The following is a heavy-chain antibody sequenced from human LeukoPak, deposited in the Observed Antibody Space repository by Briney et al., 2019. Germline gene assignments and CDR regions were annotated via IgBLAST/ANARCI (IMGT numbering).Heavy chain of an antibody. Sequence: SETLSLTCTVSGGSISSSSYYWGWIRQPPGKGLEWIGSMFHSGDTYWNPSLKSRVTMSVDTSKNQFSLRLSSVTAADTAVYYCVRNYGDYVPDYWGQGTLVTVSS. CDR3: VRNYGDYVPDY. D-gene: IGHD4-17*01. CDR1: GGSISSSSYY. V-gene: IGHV4-39*07. CDR2: MFHSGDT. J-gene: IGHJ4*02.